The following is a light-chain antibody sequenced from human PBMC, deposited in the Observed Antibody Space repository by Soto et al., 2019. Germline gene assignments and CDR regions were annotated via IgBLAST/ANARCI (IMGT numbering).Light chain of an antibody. Sequence: ERVLTQSPATLSLSPGERATLSCRASQSVSSYLAWYQQKPGQAPTLLIYDASNRATGIPASFSGIGSRTDFNLTIRRLSPKAISFYSCQHRRNYRVTFDLVTNLDI. J-gene: IGKJ3*01. CDR3: QHRRNYRVT. CDR2: DAS. V-gene: IGKV3-11*01. CDR1: QSVSSY.